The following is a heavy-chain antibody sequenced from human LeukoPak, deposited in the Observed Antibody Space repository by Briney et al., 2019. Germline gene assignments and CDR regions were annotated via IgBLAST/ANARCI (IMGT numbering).Heavy chain of an antibody. CDR1: GYTFTGYY. V-gene: IGHV1-2*02. J-gene: IGHJ4*02. CDR2: INPNSGGT. Sequence: ASVKVSCKASGYTFTGYYLHWVRQAPGQGLEWVGWINPNSGGTDYAQKFQGRVTMTRDTSITTVYMELSRLRSDDTAVYYCSREDYWGQGTLVTVSS. CDR3: SREDY.